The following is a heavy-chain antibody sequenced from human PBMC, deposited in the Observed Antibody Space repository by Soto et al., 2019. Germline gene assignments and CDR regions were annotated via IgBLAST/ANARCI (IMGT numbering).Heavy chain of an antibody. J-gene: IGHJ6*03. V-gene: IGHV3-11*01. D-gene: IGHD3-10*01. CDR3: ARLERRGDYYYYYMDV. CDR2: ISSSGSTI. Sequence: GGSLRLSCAASGFTFSDYYMSWIRQAPGKGLEWVSYISSSGSTIYYADSVKGRFTISRDNAKNSLYLQMNSLRAEDTAVYYCARLERRGDYYYYYMDVWGKGTTVTVSS. CDR1: GFTFSDYY.